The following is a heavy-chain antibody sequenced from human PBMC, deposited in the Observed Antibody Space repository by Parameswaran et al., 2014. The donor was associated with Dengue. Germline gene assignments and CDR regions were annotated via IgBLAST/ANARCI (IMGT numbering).Heavy chain of an antibody. J-gene: IGHJ6*02. V-gene: IGHV4-59*01. CDR2: IYYSGST. CDR3: ARGEVGDYYYYYGMDV. Sequence: VRQAPGKGLEWIGYIYYSGSTNYNPSLKSRVTISVDTSKNQFSLKLSSVTAADTAVYYCARGEVGDYYYYYGMDVWGQGTTVTVSS. D-gene: IGHD3-10*01.